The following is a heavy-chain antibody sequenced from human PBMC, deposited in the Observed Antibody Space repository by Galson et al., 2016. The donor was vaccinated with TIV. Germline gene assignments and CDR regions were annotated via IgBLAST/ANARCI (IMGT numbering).Heavy chain of an antibody. V-gene: IGHV3-30*04. CDR1: GLTFSPYA. CDR3: AQDPDMVYAITDGFDP. CDR2: ISDDGNSK. D-gene: IGHD2-8*01. J-gene: IGHJ5*02. Sequence: SLRLACAASGLTFSPYAMHWVRQAPGKGLEWLAVISDDGNSKYYADSVKGRFTISRDSSTNTLFLQMNGLRADDTAIYFCAQDPDMVYAITDGFDPWGQGTRVTVSS.